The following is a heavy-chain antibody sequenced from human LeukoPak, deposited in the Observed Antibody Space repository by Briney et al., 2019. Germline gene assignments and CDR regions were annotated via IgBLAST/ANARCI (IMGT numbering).Heavy chain of an antibody. J-gene: IGHJ5*02. Sequence: ASVKVSCKASGYTFTSYGISWVRQAPGQGLEWMGWISAYNGNTNYAQKLQGGVTMTTDTSTSTAYMELRSLRSDDTAVYYCARGGDLDYDILTGYYNVMYNWFDPWGQGTLVTVSS. CDR1: GYTFTSYG. V-gene: IGHV1-18*01. CDR3: ARGGDLDYDILTGYYNVMYNWFDP. D-gene: IGHD3-9*01. CDR2: ISAYNGNT.